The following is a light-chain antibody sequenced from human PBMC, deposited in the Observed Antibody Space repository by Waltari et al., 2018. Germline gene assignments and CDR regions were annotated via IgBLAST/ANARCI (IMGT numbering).Light chain of an antibody. CDR3: QQRSHWWT. V-gene: IGKV3-11*01. Sequence: EIVLTHSPVTLSLSPGERSTLSCRASQSVGSYLAWYQQRLGQPPRLLIFDASKRATGIPARFSGSGSETDFTLTISGLEPEDFAVYYCQQRSHWWTFGQGTKVEIK. CDR1: QSVGSY. J-gene: IGKJ1*01. CDR2: DAS.